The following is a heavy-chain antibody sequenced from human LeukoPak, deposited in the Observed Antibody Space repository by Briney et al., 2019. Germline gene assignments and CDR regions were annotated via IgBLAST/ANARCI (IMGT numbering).Heavy chain of an antibody. Sequence: SGESLRLSCEASGFNLASSWMAWVRQAPGKGLEWVANIKPDGSETHYVDSVKGRFTVSRENAKNSLYLQMNSLRAEDTALYYCARDPNSGYSYSEYWGQGTLVTVSS. CDR3: ARDPNSGYSYSEY. D-gene: IGHD5-18*01. V-gene: IGHV3-7*01. CDR2: IKPDGSET. CDR1: GFNLASSW. J-gene: IGHJ4*02.